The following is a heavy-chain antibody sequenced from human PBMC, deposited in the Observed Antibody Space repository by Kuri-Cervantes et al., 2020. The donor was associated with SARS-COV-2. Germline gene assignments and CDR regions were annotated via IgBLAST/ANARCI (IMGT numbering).Heavy chain of an antibody. J-gene: IGHJ2*01. CDR2: IFSSDEK. CDR3: ARIRHNWFFDL. CDR1: GFSFRTARMG. V-gene: IGHV2-26*01. Sequence: SCPTLLKPTETLTLTCSVSGFSFRTARMGVSWIRQPPGKALEWLAHIFSSDEKSSSTSLKSRLTVSQDTSKSQVVLTMTNMDPVDTATYYCARIRHNWFFDLWGRGTLVTVSS.